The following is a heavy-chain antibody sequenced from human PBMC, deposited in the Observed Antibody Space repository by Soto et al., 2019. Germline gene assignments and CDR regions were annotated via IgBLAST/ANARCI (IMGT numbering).Heavy chain of an antibody. CDR3: ASVNDYGHYAPFDY. Sequence: SLKVSCQASEYTFTIYYIHCVRQAPEQGLERMGIINTSGGSTSYAQNIRGRVTTTRDTSXSTVYMELSXLRSEXTAAYYCASVNDYGHYAPFDYWGQGNLVTVSS. J-gene: IGHJ4*02. CDR1: EYTFTIYY. CDR2: INTSGGST. D-gene: IGHD4-17*01. V-gene: IGHV1-46*03.